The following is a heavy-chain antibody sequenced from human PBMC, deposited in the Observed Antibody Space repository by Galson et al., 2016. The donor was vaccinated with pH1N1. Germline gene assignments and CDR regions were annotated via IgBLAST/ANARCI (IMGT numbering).Heavy chain of an antibody. Sequence: SLRLSCAASGFSFDDFAMHWVRQVPGKGLEWVSGFSSNSGAIGYADSVKGRFTISRAKAQSSMYLQMKSLRPEDTAVYYCVKNGGLAGRDYFDTWGQGTLVTVSS. D-gene: IGHD3-10*01. J-gene: IGHJ4*02. V-gene: IGHV3-9*01. CDR2: FSSNSGAI. CDR3: VKNGGLAGRDYFDT. CDR1: GFSFDDFA.